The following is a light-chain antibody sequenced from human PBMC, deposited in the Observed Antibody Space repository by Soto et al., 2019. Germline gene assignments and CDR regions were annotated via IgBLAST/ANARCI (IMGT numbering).Light chain of an antibody. CDR1: HGIGND. Sequence: IPMTQSPSSLSASVGDRVTITCRASHGIGNDLGWYQQKPGKAPRLLIYAASNLQSGVPSRFNGSGSGTDFTLTISGLQPDDFATYYCQQFIDGWTFGQGTKVDIK. V-gene: IGKV1-6*01. CDR2: AAS. CDR3: QQFIDGWT. J-gene: IGKJ1*01.